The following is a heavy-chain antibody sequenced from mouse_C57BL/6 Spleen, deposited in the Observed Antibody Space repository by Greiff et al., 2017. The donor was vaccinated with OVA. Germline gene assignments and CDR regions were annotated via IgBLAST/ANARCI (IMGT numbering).Heavy chain of an antibody. CDR2: IDPSDSET. J-gene: IGHJ1*03. V-gene: IGHV1-52*01. Sequence: QVQLQQPGAELVRPGSSVKLSCKASGYTFTSYWMHWVKQRPIQGLEWIGNIDPSDSETHYNQKFKDKATLTVDKSSSTAYMQLSSLTSEDSAVCYCARDYYGSSRGYFDVWGTGTTVTVSS. CDR3: ARDYYGSSRGYFDV. D-gene: IGHD1-1*01. CDR1: GYTFTSYW.